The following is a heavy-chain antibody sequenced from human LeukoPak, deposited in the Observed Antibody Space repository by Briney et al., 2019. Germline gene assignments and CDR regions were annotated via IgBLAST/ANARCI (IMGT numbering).Heavy chain of an antibody. Sequence: SETLSLTCTVSGGSISSGDYYWSWIRQPPGKGLEWIGYIYYSGSTYYNPSLKSRVTISVDTSKNQFSLKLSSVTAADTAVYYCARGGLQPTYYDFWSGYSYNWFDPWGQGTLVTVSS. V-gene: IGHV4-30-4*02. CDR1: GGSISSGDYY. CDR3: ARGGLQPTYYDFWSGYSYNWFDP. J-gene: IGHJ5*02. D-gene: IGHD3-3*01. CDR2: IYYSGST.